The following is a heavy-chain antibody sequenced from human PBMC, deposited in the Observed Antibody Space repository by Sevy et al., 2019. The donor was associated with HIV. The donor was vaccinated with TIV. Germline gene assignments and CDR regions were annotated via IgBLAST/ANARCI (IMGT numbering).Heavy chain of an antibody. CDR2: IYPGDSDT. Sequence: GGSLRLSCKGSGYTFTNYWIGWVRQMPGKGLEWMGIIYPGDSDTRYSPSFQGQVTISADKSISTAYLQWSSLKASDTAIYYCARYPIVVVPAAEYYFDYWGQGTLVTVSS. J-gene: IGHJ4*02. CDR3: ARYPIVVVPAAEYYFDY. CDR1: GYTFTNYW. V-gene: IGHV5-51*01. D-gene: IGHD2-2*01.